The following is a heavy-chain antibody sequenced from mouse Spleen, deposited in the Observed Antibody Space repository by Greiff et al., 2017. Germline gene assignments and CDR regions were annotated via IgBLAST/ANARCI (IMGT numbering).Heavy chain of an antibody. V-gene: IGHV1-72*01. CDR2: IDPNSGGT. D-gene: IGHD1-2*01. CDR3: AFSTTSWFAY. CDR1: GYTFTSYW. J-gene: IGHJ3*01. Sequence: QVQLKQPGAKLVKPGASVKLSCKASGYTFTSYWMHWVKQRPGRGLEWIGRIDPNSGGTKYNEKFKSKATLTVDKPSSTAYMQLSSLTSEDSAVYYCAFSTTSWFAYWGQGTLVTVSA.